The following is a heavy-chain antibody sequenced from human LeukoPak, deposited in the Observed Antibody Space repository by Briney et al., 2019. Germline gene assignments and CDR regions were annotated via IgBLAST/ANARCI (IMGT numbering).Heavy chain of an antibody. CDR2: IKPNSGGT. V-gene: IGHV1-2*02. D-gene: IGHD2-21*01. Sequence: ASVKVSCKASGYTFTGYYMHWVREAPGQALEWMGWIKPNSGGTDYAQKFQGRVTMTRDTSISTAYMELRSLRSDDTAVYYCARGAPYCGGDCYSFWGQGTLVTVSS. CDR3: ARGAPYCGGDCYSF. J-gene: IGHJ4*02. CDR1: GYTFTGYY.